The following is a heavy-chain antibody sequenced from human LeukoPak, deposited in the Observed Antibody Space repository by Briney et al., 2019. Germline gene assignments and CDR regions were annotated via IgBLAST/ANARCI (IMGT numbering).Heavy chain of an antibody. CDR3: APLRYCTGGSCYSGFDY. V-gene: IGHV3-23*01. J-gene: IGHJ4*02. CDR2: ISGSGGST. CDR1: GFTFSSYA. Sequence: HAGGSLRLSCAASGFTFSSYAMSWVRQAPGKGLEWVSAISGSGGSTYYADSVKGRFTISRDNSKNTLYLQMNSQRAEDTAIYYCAPLRYCTGGSCYSGFDYWGQGTLVTVSS. D-gene: IGHD2-15*01.